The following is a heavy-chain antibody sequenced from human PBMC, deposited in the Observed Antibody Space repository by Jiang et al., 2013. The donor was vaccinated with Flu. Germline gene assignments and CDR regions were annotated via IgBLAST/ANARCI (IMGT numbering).Heavy chain of an antibody. CDR3: VREWRIVGGRGGDYYGLDV. CDR1: GGFLTSGDYY. Sequence: GPGLVKPSQTLSLTCTLSGGFLTSGDYYWSWIRQSPGKGLEWIGYIYYTGSTYSNPSLKSRVTLSVDMSKNQFSLKLSSVTAADTAVYYCVREWRIVGGRGGDYYGLDVWGQGTTVTVSS. D-gene: IGHD2-15*01. J-gene: IGHJ6*02. V-gene: IGHV4-30-4*01. CDR2: IYYTGST.